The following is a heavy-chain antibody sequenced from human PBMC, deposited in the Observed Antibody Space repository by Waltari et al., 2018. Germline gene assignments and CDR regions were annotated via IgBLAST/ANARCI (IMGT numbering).Heavy chain of an antibody. Sequence: EVQLVESGGGLVQPGGSLRLSCAASAFPFSNSWMAWVRLVPEKGLEWVANISPDGSQNQYVDSLQGRFTVSRDNSKNLLFLQMNGLRVEDTAIYYCMRPLRSVSADCWGQGTLVTVSS. J-gene: IGHJ4*02. V-gene: IGHV3-7*04. CDR3: MRPLRSVSADC. CDR1: AFPFSNSW. CDR2: ISPDGSQN.